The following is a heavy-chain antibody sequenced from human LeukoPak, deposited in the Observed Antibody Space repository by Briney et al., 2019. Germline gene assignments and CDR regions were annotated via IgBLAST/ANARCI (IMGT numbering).Heavy chain of an antibody. D-gene: IGHD3-9*01. CDR3: ALNDILTGYLLPFNI. CDR1: GFTFSSYA. V-gene: IGHV3-23*01. Sequence: GGSLRLSCAASGFTFSSYAMSWVRQAPGKGLQWVSATSTSGDGTYYADSVEGQFTISRDNSKNTLYLQMNSLGAEDTAVYYCALNDILTGYLLPFNIWGQGTMVTVSS. CDR2: TSTSGDGT. J-gene: IGHJ3*02.